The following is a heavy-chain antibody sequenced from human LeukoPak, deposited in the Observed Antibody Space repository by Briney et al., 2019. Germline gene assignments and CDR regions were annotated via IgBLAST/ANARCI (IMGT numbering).Heavy chain of an antibody. Sequence: PRASVKVSCKASGYTFTSYGISWVRQAPGQGLEWMGWISAYNGNTNYAQKLQGRVTMTTDTSTSTAYMELRRLRSDDTAVYYCAREVYDSSGNAFDIWGQGTMVTVSS. V-gene: IGHV1-18*01. CDR3: AREVYDSSGNAFDI. CDR2: ISAYNGNT. J-gene: IGHJ3*02. D-gene: IGHD3-22*01. CDR1: GYTFTSYG.